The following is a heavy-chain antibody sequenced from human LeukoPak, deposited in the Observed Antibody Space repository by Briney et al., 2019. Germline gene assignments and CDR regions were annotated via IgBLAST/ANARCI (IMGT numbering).Heavy chain of an antibody. CDR3: AREPWGYSGSSDH. V-gene: IGHV3-7*03. J-gene: IGHJ5*02. CDR1: GFTFSGYW. Sequence: GGSLRLPCAASGFTFSGYWMSWVRQAPGKGLERVANIKQDGSEKYYVDSVKGRFTISRDNAKTSLYLQMDSLRAEDTAVYYCAREPWGYSGSSDHWGQGTLVPVSS. CDR2: IKQDGSEK. D-gene: IGHD5-12*01.